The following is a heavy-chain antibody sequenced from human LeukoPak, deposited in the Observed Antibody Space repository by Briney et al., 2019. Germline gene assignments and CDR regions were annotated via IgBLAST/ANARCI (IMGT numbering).Heavy chain of an antibody. Sequence: GGSLRLSCAASGFTFSSYAMSWVRQAPGKGLEWVSAISGSGGSTYYADSVKGRFTISRDNSKNTLYLQMNSLRAEDTAVYYCAKAARVVPSYYYYMDVWGKGTTVTVSS. J-gene: IGHJ6*03. D-gene: IGHD3-3*01. CDR3: AKAARVVPSYYYYMDV. V-gene: IGHV3-23*01. CDR1: GFTFSSYA. CDR2: ISGSGGST.